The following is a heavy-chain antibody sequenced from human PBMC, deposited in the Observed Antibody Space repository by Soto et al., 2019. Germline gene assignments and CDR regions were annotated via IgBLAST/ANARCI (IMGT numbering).Heavy chain of an antibody. J-gene: IGHJ6*02. Sequence: QVQLQESGPGLVKPSETLSLTCSVSGGSITSHYCSWFRQPPGKGLEWIGYINHSGLTSYNPSLKSRVTMSVDTSKNHFSLKVNSMTAADTALYYCARQGFGQLHGLVDVWGPGTTVTVSS. D-gene: IGHD3-10*01. CDR1: GGSITSHY. V-gene: IGHV4-59*08. CDR3: ARQGFGQLHGLVDV. CDR2: INHSGLT.